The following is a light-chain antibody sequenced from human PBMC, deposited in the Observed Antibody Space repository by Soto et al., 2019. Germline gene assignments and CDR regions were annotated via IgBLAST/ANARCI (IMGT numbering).Light chain of an antibody. Sequence: DIQMTQSPSSLSAFVGDRVTITCRASQAITNYLAWYLRKPGKVPELLIYAASTLQSRVPSRFSGSGSGSDFSLTITSLQPGDVGTFYCQQYSSDPYTFGQGTKLEIK. CDR1: QAITNY. CDR2: AAS. V-gene: IGKV1-27*01. J-gene: IGKJ2*01. CDR3: QQYSSDPYT.